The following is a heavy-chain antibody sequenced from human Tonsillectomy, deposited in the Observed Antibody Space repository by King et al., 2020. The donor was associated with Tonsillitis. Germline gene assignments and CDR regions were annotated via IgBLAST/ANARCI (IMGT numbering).Heavy chain of an antibody. Sequence: VQLVESGGGLVQPGGSLRLSCAASGFTVSSNYMSWVRQAPGKGLEWVSVIYSGGSTYYADSVKGRFTISRDNSKNTLYLQMNSLRAEDTAVYYCARDTVGATSPIAYWGQGTLVTVSS. V-gene: IGHV3-66*01. CDR1: GFTVSSNY. CDR2: IYSGGST. J-gene: IGHJ4*02. D-gene: IGHD1-26*01. CDR3: ARDTVGATSPIAY.